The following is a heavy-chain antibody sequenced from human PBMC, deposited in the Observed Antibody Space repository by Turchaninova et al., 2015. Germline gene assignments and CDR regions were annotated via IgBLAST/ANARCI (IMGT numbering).Heavy chain of an antibody. J-gene: IGHJ4*02. CDR1: GYSISSGYY. D-gene: IGHD1-7*01. Sequence: QVQLQESGPGLVKPSETLSLTCAVAGYSISSGYYWGWVRQPPGKGLEWIGTIDHSGFTYYNPSLKSRVTIALETSKNQFSLKLTSVTAADTAVYYCARHSGFITGTMGYFGYWGQGTLVTVSS. CDR3: ARHSGFITGTMGYFGY. CDR2: IDHSGFT. V-gene: IGHV4-38-2*01.